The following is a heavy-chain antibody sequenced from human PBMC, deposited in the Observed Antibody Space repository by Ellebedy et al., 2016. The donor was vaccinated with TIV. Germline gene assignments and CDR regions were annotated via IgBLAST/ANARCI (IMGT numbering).Heavy chain of an antibody. CDR3: ARGAEWEPTGSFYYFNY. V-gene: IGHV4-59*01. CDR2: FSDSGYS. CDR1: GGSIGDYY. D-gene: IGHD1-26*01. Sequence: SETLSLTCTVSGGSIGDYYWSWIRQPPGKGLEWIGYFSDSGYSKYNPSLDRRVTISVDTSKNQFSLNLTSVTAAYTAVYYCARGAEWEPTGSFYYFNYWGLGTLVTVSS. J-gene: IGHJ4*02.